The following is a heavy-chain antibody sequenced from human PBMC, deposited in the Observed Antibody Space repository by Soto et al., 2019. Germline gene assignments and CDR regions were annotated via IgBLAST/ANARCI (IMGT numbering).Heavy chain of an antibody. Sequence: GGSLRLSCAASGFTFTRNSMNWVRQAPGKGLEWVSSISSTTNYIYYGDSMKGRFTISRDNAKNSLYLEMNSLRAEDTAVYYCARESEDLTSNFDYWGQGTLVTVSS. CDR3: ARESEDLTSNFDY. V-gene: IGHV3-21*06. CDR2: ISSTTNYI. CDR1: GFTFTRNS. J-gene: IGHJ4*02.